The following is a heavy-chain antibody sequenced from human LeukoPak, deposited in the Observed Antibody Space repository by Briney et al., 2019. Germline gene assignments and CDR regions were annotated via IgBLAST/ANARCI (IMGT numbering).Heavy chain of an antibody. Sequence: GGSLRLSCAASGFTFSSYWMHWVRQAPGKGLVWVSCINSDGSSTSYADSVKGRFTISRDNAKNTLYLQMNSLRAEDTAVYYCARDYYTSGSPNDYWGQGTLVTASS. CDR3: ARDYYTSGSPNDY. CDR1: GFTFSSYW. D-gene: IGHD3-10*01. V-gene: IGHV3-74*01. J-gene: IGHJ4*02. CDR2: INSDGSST.